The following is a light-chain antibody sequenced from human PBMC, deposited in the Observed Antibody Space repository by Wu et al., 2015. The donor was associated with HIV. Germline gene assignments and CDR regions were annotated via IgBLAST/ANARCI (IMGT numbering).Light chain of an antibody. CDR2: DAS. CDR3: QQRSNWPALT. Sequence: IELTQSPDTLSLSPGERATLSCRASQSVSSYLAWYQQKPGQAPRLLIYDASNRATGIPARFSGSGPGTDFTLTISSLEPEDFAVYYCQQRSNWPALTFGGGTKVEIK. J-gene: IGKJ4*01. V-gene: IGKV3D-11*02. CDR1: QSVSSY.